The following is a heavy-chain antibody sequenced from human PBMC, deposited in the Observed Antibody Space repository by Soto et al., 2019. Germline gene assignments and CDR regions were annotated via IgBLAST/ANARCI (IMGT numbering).Heavy chain of an antibody. CDR1: GFTFSSYG. J-gene: IGHJ3*02. CDR3: ARDGRSTVVITTLDAIDI. V-gene: IGHV3-33*01. CDR2: IWYDGSNK. Sequence: QVQLVESGGGVVQPGRSLRLSCAASGFTFSSYGMHWVRQAPGKGLEWVAVIWYDGSNKYYADSVKGRFTISRDNSKNTLYLQMNSLRAEDTAVYYCARDGRSTVVITTLDAIDIWGQGTMVTVSS. D-gene: IGHD3-22*01.